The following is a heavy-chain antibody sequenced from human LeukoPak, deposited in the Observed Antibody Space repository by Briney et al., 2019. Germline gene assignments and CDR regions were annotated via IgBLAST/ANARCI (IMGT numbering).Heavy chain of an antibody. V-gene: IGHV4-31*03. CDR2: SYYSGST. CDR3: ACIYQRKTAYEIAPKGKSFDY. D-gene: IGHD2-2*01. J-gene: IGHJ4*02. CDR1: GGSISSGGYY. Sequence: PSQTLFFTCTVSGGSISSGGYYWRWIRQHPRKGLERIGYSYYSGSTYYNPSLKSRVTISVDTSKNQFSLKLSSVTAADTAVYYCACIYQRKTAYEIAPKGKSFDYWGQGTLVTVSS.